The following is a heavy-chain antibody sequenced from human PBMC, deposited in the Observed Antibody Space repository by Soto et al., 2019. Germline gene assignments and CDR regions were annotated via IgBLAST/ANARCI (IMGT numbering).Heavy chain of an antibody. CDR1: GGTFSNYT. V-gene: IGHV1-69*02. D-gene: IGHD2-21*01. Sequence: SVKVSCKASGGTFSNYTISWVRQAPGQGLEWMGRIIPILGIANYAQKFQGRVTITADKSTSTAYMELSSLRSEDTAVYYCACDPSGDCHDWFEPWGQGTPVTVSS. J-gene: IGHJ5*02. CDR3: ACDPSGDCHDWFEP. CDR2: IIPILGIA.